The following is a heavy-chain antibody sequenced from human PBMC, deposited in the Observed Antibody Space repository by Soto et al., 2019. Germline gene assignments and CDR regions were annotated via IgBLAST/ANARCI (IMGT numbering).Heavy chain of an antibody. Sequence: EVQLVESGGDLVQRGGSLRLSCAASGFPFSSYWMHWVSHTPGKGLDWVARISGDGVTTYYADSVTARFTVSRDNAKNTLSLQISGLRAEDTAVYYCAREYYGLLTGYYTDYWGQGTLVSVSS. V-gene: IGHV3-74*01. CDR2: ISGDGVTT. CDR1: GFPFSSYW. CDR3: AREYYGLLTGYYTDY. D-gene: IGHD3-9*01. J-gene: IGHJ4*02.